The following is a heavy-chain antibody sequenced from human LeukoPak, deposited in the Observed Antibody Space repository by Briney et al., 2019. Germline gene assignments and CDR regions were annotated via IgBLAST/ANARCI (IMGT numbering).Heavy chain of an antibody. CDR1: GFTFSSYG. CDR2: IRYDGSTK. CDR3: ARAYSRESGYDFLFAK. D-gene: IGHD5-12*01. Sequence: GRSLRLSCAASGFTFSSYGMHWVRQAPGKGLEWVAVIRYDGSTKYYADSVKGRFTISRDNSKNTVYLEMNSLRAGDTAVYYCARAYSRESGYDFLFAKWGQGTLVSVSS. J-gene: IGHJ4*02. V-gene: IGHV3-33*01.